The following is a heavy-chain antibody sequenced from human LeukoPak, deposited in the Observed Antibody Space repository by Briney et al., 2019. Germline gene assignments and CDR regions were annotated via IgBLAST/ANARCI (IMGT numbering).Heavy chain of an antibody. CDR2: ISGCGGST. Sequence: GGSLRLSCAASGFTFSSYAMSWVRQAPGKGLEWVSAISGCGGSTYYADSVKGRFTISRDNSKNTLYLQMNSLRAEDTAVYYCAKDRNDILTGHGPSGAEYFQHWGQGTLVTVSS. J-gene: IGHJ1*01. D-gene: IGHD3-9*01. V-gene: IGHV3-23*01. CDR1: GFTFSSYA. CDR3: AKDRNDILTGHGPSGAEYFQH.